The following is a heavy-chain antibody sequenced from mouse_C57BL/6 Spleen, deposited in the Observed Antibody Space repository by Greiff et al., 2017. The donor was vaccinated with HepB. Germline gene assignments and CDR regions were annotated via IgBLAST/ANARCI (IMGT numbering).Heavy chain of an antibody. CDR3: ARMETGNWYFDV. J-gene: IGHJ1*03. CDR2: IWWDDDK. D-gene: IGHD4-1*01. CDR1: GFSLRTFGMG. Sequence: ESGPGILQPSQPLSLTCSFSGFSLRTFGMGVGWIRQPSGKGLEWLAHIWWDDDKYYNPALKSRLTSSKDTSKNQVFLKIANVDTADTATYYCARMETGNWYFDVWGTGTTVTVSS. V-gene: IGHV8-8*01.